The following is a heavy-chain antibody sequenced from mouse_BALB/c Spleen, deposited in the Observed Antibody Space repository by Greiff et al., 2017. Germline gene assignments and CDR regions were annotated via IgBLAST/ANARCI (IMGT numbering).Heavy chain of an antibody. D-gene: IGHD2-3*01. CDR1: GFAFSSYD. CDR3: ARGIYDAY. Sequence: DVMLVESGGGLVKPGGSLKLSCAASGFAFSSYDMSWVRQTPEKRLEWVAYISSGGGSTYYPDTVKGRFTISRDNAKNTLHLQMSSLKSEDTAMYYCARGIYDAYWGQGTLVTVSA. V-gene: IGHV5-12-1*01. J-gene: IGHJ3*01. CDR2: ISSGGGST.